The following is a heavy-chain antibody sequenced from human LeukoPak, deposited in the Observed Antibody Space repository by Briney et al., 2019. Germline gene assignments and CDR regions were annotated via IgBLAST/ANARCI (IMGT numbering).Heavy chain of an antibody. D-gene: IGHD1-14*01. CDR2: ISAGGGNT. V-gene: IGHV3-23*01. Sequence: GGSLRLSCAASGFTFSTYGMNWVRQAPGKGLEWVSAISAGGGNTYYADSVKGRFTISRDNSKNTLFLEMNSLRAEDTAVYYCAKEYSVRNQFDYWGQGTLVAVSS. J-gene: IGHJ4*02. CDR3: AKEYSVRNQFDY. CDR1: GFTFSTYG.